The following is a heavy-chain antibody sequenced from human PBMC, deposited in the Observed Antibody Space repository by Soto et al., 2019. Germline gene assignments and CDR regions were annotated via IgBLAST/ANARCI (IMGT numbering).Heavy chain of an antibody. J-gene: IGHJ4*02. CDR3: ARGTIFGVILDY. Sequence: SETLSLTCAVSGGSISSGGYSWSWIRQPPGKGPEWIGYIYHSGSTYYNPSLKSRVTISVDRSKNQFSLKLSSVTAADTAVYYCARGTIFGVILDYWGQGTLVTVSS. V-gene: IGHV4-30-2*01. D-gene: IGHD3-3*01. CDR1: GGSISSGGYS. CDR2: IYHSGST.